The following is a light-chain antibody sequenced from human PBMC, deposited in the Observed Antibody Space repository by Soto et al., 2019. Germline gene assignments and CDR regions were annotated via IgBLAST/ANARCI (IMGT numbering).Light chain of an antibody. CDR3: QHYNSYSEA. CDR1: QTISSW. V-gene: IGKV1-5*03. Sequence: DIQMTQSPSTLSRSVGDRVTITCRASQTISSWLAWYQQKPGKAPKLMINKASTLKSGVPSRFSGSGSGTEFTLTISSLQPDDFATYYCQHYNSYSEAFGQGTKVEL. CDR2: KAS. J-gene: IGKJ1*01.